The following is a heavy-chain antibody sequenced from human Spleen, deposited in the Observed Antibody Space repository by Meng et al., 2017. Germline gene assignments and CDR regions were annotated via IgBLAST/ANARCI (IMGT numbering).Heavy chain of an antibody. D-gene: IGHD6-19*01. V-gene: IGHV3-53*01. Sequence: EVQLVESGGGLIQPGGSLRLSCAASGFTVSNYYMSWVRQAPGKGLEWVSVIYSGGGTHYADSVEGRFTISRDNSKNTLYLQMNSLRAEDTAVYYCARGYSSGWYADYWGQGTLVTVSS. CDR2: IYSGGGT. CDR1: GFTVSNYY. CDR3: ARGYSSGWYADY. J-gene: IGHJ4*02.